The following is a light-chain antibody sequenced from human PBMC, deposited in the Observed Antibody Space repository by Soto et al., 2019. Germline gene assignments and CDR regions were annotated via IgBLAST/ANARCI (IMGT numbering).Light chain of an antibody. CDR1: QSVSSNY. Sequence: ESVLTQSPGTLSLSPGERATLSCRASQSVSSNYLAWYQQKPVQAPRLLIYGASSRATGIPDRFSGSGSGTDFTLTIDRLEPEDFAVYYCQQYGSSSSWTFGQGTKVDI. J-gene: IGKJ1*01. V-gene: IGKV3-20*01. CDR3: QQYGSSSSWT. CDR2: GAS.